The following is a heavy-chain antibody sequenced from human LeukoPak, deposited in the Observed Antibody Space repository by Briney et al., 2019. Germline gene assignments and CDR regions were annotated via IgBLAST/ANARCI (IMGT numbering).Heavy chain of an antibody. CDR2: ISSSGSTT. CDR1: GFTFSSYE. D-gene: IGHD6-19*01. CDR3: ASQKGRIAVAVDY. J-gene: IGHJ4*02. Sequence: PGGSLRLSCAASGFTFSSYEVNWVRQAPGKGLEWVSYISSSGSTTYYAASVKGRFTISRDNAKNSLYLQMNSLRVKDTAVYYCASQKGRIAVAVDYWGQGTLVTVSS. V-gene: IGHV3-48*03.